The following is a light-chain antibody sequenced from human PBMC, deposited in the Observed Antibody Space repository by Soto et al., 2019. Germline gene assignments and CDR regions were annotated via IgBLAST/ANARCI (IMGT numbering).Light chain of an antibody. J-gene: IGKJ4*01. CDR3: LQNNNYPLT. CDR2: AAS. V-gene: IGKV1-6*01. CDR1: QDIRSD. Sequence: AIQMTQSPSSLSASVGDRVTVTCRASQDIRSDVGWYQQKPGQAAKVLMYAASRLHSGVPSRFSGSGSGTDFVLTTSSLQPEDVATYYCLQNNNYPLTFGGGTKVDIK.